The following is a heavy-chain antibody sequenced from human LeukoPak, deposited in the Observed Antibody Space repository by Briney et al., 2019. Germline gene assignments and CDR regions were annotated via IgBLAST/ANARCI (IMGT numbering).Heavy chain of an antibody. D-gene: IGHD5-24*01. V-gene: IGHV4-30-2*01. CDR3: ARVEMATIFDY. CDR1: GGSISSTAYY. CDR2: IYHSGTT. J-gene: IGHJ4*02. Sequence: SETLSLTCTVSGGSISSTAYYWGWIRQPPGKGLEWIGYIYHSGTTYYNPSLKSRVTISVDRSKNQFSLKLSSVTAADTAVYYCARVEMATIFDYWGQGTLVTVSS.